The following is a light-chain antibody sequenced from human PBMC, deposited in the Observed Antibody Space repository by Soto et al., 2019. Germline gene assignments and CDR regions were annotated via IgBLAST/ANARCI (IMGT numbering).Light chain of an antibody. CDR3: QQYGSSGT. CDR2: GTS. V-gene: IGKV3-20*01. Sequence: VFTQTPATLSFSPGERATLSCRASQSVSSTYLAWYQQQPGQAPRLLMSGTSNRATGTPDRFSGSGSGTDFTLTISRLEPEDFAVYYCQQYGSSGTFAQGTKVDI. CDR1: QSVSSTY. J-gene: IGKJ1*01.